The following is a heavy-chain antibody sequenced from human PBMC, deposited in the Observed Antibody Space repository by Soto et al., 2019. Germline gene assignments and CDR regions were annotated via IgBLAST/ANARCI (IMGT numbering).Heavy chain of an antibody. V-gene: IGHV4-59*08. CDR1: GGSISSYY. CDR3: VRHQLATYYDFWSGYPGYMDV. CDR2: IYYSGST. Sequence: PSETLSLTCTVSGGSISSYYWSWIRQPPGKGLEWIGYIYYSGSTNYNPSLKSRVTISVDTSKNQFSLKLSSVTAADTAVYYCVRHQLATYYDFWSGYPGYMDVWGKGTTVTVSS. D-gene: IGHD3-3*01. J-gene: IGHJ6*03.